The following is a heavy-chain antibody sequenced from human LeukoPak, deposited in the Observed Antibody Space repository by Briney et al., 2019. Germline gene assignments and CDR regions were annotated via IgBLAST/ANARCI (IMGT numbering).Heavy chain of an antibody. V-gene: IGHV3-15*01. Sequence: GGSLRLSCAASGFTFSNAWMSWVRQAPGKGLEWVGRIKSKTDGGTTDYAAPVKGRFTTSRDDSKNTLYLQMNSLKTEDTAVYYCTTDIAEYYYYYYMDVWGKGTTVTISS. J-gene: IGHJ6*03. D-gene: IGHD6-13*01. CDR1: GFTFSNAW. CDR2: IKSKTDGGTT. CDR3: TTDIAEYYYYYYMDV.